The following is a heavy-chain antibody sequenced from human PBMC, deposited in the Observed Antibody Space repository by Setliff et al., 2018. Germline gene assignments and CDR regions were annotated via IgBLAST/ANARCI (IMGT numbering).Heavy chain of an antibody. CDR3: ALDYGDTPLDN. Sequence: SETLSLTCAVYGGSFSGYYWSWIRQPPGKGLEWIGEINHSGSTNYNPSLKSRVTISVDTSKNQFSLKLSSVTAADTAVYYCALDYGDTPLDNWGQGTLVTVSS. D-gene: IGHD4-17*01. CDR1: GGSFSGYY. J-gene: IGHJ4*02. V-gene: IGHV4-34*01. CDR2: INHSGST.